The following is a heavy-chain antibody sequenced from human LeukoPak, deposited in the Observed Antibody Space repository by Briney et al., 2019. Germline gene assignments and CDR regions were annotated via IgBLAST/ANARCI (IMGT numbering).Heavy chain of an antibody. D-gene: IGHD2-2*02. J-gene: IGHJ4*02. CDR1: GGSFSGYY. CDR2: INHSGST. CDR3: ARDHTSFDY. Sequence: SETLSLTCAVYGGSFSGYYWSWIRQPPGEGLEWIGEINHSGSTNYNPSLKSRVTISVDTSKNQFSLKLSSVTAADTAVYYCARDHTSFDYWGQGTLVTVSS. V-gene: IGHV4-34*01.